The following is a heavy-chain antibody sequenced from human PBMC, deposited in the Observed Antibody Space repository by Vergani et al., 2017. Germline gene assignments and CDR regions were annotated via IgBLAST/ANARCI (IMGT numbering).Heavy chain of an antibody. CDR3: TTDHTTYYYDSSGYRLDY. CDR2: IKSKTDGGTT. CDR1: GFTFSNAW. V-gene: IGHV3-15*07. D-gene: IGHD3-22*01. Sequence: EVQLVESGGGLVKPGGSLRLSCAASGFTFSNAWMNWVRQAPGKGLEWVGRIKSKTDGGTTDYAAPVKGRFTISRDDSKNTLYLQMNSLKTEDTAVYYCTTDHTTYYYDSSGYRLDYWGQGTLVTVS. J-gene: IGHJ4*02.